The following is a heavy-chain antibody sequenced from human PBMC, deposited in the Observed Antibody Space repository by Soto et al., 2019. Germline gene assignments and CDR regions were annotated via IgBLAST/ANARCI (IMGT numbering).Heavy chain of an antibody. J-gene: IGHJ6*02. CDR2: ISGSGGST. V-gene: IGHV3-23*01. D-gene: IGHD3-22*01. CDR3: AKEGRYKYYYDSSGSYGMDV. Sequence: PGGSLRLSCAASGFTFSSYAMSWVRQAPGKGLEWVSAISGSGGSTYYADSVKGRFTISRDNSKNTPYLQMNSLRAEDTAVYYCAKEGRYKYYYDSSGSYGMDVWGQGTTVTVSS. CDR1: GFTFSSYA.